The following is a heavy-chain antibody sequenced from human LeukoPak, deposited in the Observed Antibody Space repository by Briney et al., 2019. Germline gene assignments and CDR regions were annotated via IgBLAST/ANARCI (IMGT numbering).Heavy chain of an antibody. CDR2: IGTAGDT. Sequence: GGSLRLSCAASGFTFSSYDMHWVRQATGKGLEWVSVIGTAGDTYYPGSVKGRFTISRENAKNSLYLQMNSLRAGDTAVYYCTRTYYDTRYFDLRGRGTLVTVSS. J-gene: IGHJ2*01. CDR1: GFTFSSYD. CDR3: TRTYYDTRYFDL. D-gene: IGHD3-9*01. V-gene: IGHV3-13*04.